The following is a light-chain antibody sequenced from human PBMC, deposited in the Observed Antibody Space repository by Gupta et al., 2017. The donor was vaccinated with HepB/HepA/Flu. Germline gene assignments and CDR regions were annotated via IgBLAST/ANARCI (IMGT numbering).Light chain of an antibody. J-gene: IGKJ2*02. V-gene: IGKV1-5*03. CDR1: QSISNW. CDR2: KAS. CDR3: QHENSLSSN. Sequence: DIQMTQSPSTLSASVGDRVTITCRASQSISNWLAWYQQKPGKAPKLLIYKASRVESGVPSRFSGSVSGTEFTLTISSRQSDDFATYYCQHENSLSSNFGQGTKMDIK.